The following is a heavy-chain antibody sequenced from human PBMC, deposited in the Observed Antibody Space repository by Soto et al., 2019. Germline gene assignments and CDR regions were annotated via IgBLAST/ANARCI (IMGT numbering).Heavy chain of an antibody. V-gene: IGHV1-46*01. J-gene: IGHJ6*02. CDR2: INPSGGST. D-gene: IGHD2-15*01. Sequence: GASVKVSCKASGYTFTSYHMHWVRQAPGQGLEWMGIINPSGGSTSYAQKFQGRVTMTRDTSTSTVYMELSSLRSEDTAVYYCARADIVAPVGMDVWGQGTTVTVSS. CDR1: GYTFTSYH. CDR3: ARADIVAPVGMDV.